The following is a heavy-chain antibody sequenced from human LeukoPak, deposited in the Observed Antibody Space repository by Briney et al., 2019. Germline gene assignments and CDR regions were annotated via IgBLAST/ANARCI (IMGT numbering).Heavy chain of an antibody. J-gene: IGHJ4*02. D-gene: IGHD1-26*01. CDR1: GGSISNYY. Sequence: SETLSLTCTVSGGSISNYYWTWIRQPAGKGLEWIGRVYASGSTNYNPSLKSRVTTSVDTSKNQFSLNLTSVTAADTAVYYCARDRRTFKDGSYSEFDYWGQGSLVTVSS. CDR3: ARDRRTFKDGSYSEFDY. CDR2: VYASGST. V-gene: IGHV4-4*07.